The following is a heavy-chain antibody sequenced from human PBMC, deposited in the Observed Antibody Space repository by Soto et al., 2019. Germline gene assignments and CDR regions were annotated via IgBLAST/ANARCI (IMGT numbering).Heavy chain of an antibody. J-gene: IGHJ4*02. CDR3: ARPYCSGGSCYILAY. CDR1: GYTFTSYA. V-gene: IGHV1-3*01. D-gene: IGHD2-15*01. Sequence: QVQLVQSGAEVKKPGASVKVSCKASGYTFTSYAMHWVRQAPGQRLEWMGWINAGNGNTKYSEKFQGRVTITRDTSASTAYMELISLRSEDTAVYYCARPYCSGGSCYILAYWGQGTLVTVSS. CDR2: INAGNGNT.